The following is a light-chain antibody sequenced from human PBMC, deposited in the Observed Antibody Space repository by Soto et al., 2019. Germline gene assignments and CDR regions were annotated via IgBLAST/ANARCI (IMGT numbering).Light chain of an antibody. CDR1: QSVLYSSNNNNY. CDR3: QQYYDTPST. V-gene: IGKV4-1*01. J-gene: IGKJ1*01. Sequence: DILMTQSTDSLAVSLGERATINCKSSQSVLYSSNNNNYIAWYQQKPGQPPKLIIYWASTRESGVPDRFSGSGSGTDFTLTISSLQAEDVAIYYCQQYYDTPSTLAQGTKV. CDR2: WAS.